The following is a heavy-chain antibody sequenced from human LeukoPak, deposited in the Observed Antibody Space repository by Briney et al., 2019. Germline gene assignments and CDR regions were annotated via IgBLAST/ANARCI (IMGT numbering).Heavy chain of an antibody. CDR2: IKSKTDGGTV. D-gene: IGHD3-10*01. CDR3: IVSNYYSSGSYNFDS. J-gene: IGHJ4*02. V-gene: IGHV3-15*01. Sequence: MAGGSLRLSCAASGFSFSSAWMTWVRQPPGKGLEWVGRIKSKTDGGTVDYAAPVKGRFTISRDGSINTLYLQVNSLKTEDTAMYYCIVSNYYSSGSYNFDSWGQGTLVTVSS. CDR1: GFSFSSAW.